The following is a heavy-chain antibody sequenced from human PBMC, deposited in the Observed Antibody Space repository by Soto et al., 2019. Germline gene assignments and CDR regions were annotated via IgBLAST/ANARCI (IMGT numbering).Heavy chain of an antibody. V-gene: IGHV3-21*01. D-gene: IGHD1-26*01. Sequence: GGSLRLSCAASGFTFSSYSMNWVRQAPGKGLEWVSSISSSSSYIYYADSVKGRFTISRDNAKNSLYLQMNSLRAEDTAVYYCARESVGATFQHWGQGTLVTVSS. J-gene: IGHJ4*02. CDR3: ARESVGATFQH. CDR2: ISSSSSYI. CDR1: GFTFSSYS.